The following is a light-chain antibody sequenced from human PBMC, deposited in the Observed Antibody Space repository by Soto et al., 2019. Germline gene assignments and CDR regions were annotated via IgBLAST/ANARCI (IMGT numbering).Light chain of an antibody. CDR3: SSYAGSNKGV. V-gene: IGLV2-8*01. CDR1: SSDVGRYNY. J-gene: IGLJ3*02. CDR2: EVV. Sequence: QSVLTQPPSASGSPGQSVTISCTGTSSDVGRYNYVSWYQQHPGKAPKLMISEVVKRPSGVPDRFSGSKSGNTASLTVSGLQAEDEADYYCSSYAGSNKGVFGGGTQLTVL.